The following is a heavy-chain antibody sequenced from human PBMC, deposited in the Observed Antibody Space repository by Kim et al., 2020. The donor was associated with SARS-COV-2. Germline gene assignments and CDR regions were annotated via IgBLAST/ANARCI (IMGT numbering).Heavy chain of an antibody. Sequence: ADSGKDRFTITEDNSKNTLYLRMNSLRAEDTAVYYCARDFMVGATAGDLWGQGTLVTVSS. V-gene: IGHV3-30*07. D-gene: IGHD1-26*01. CDR3: ARDFMVGATAGDL. J-gene: IGHJ5*02.